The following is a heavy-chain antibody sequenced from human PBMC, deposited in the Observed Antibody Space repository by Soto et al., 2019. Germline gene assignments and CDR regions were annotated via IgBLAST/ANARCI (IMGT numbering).Heavy chain of an antibody. CDR1: GYTFTGYY. CDR3: ARGRSITMVRGVITIDYYYGMDV. J-gene: IGHJ6*02. V-gene: IGHV1-2*04. CDR2: INPNSGGT. Sequence: QVQLVQSGAEVKKPGASVKVSCKASGYTFTGYYMHWVRQAPGQGLEWMGWINPNSGGTNYAQKFQGWVTMTRDTSTSTVYMELSRLRSDDTAVYYCARGRSITMVRGVITIDYYYGMDVWGQGTTVTVSS. D-gene: IGHD3-10*01.